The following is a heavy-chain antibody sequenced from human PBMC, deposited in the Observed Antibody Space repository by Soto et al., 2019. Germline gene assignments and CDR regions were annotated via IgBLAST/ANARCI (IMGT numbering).Heavy chain of an antibody. J-gene: IGHJ4*02. CDR1: GGSISTVGHY. V-gene: IGHV4-31*03. CDR3: ARATGTLRSRNCDY. Sequence: SETLSLTCSVSGGSISTVGHYWTWIRQPPGKGLEWIGSIYHTGSTYYSKSLRSRLTMSVDTSKSQFSLRLSSVTAADTAAYYCARATGTLRSRNCDYWGQGSLVTVSS. CDR2: IYHTGST. D-gene: IGHD1-1*01.